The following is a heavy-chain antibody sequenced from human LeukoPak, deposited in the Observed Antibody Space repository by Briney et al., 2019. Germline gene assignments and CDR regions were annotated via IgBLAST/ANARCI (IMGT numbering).Heavy chain of an antibody. CDR3: ARSSSPGIAADYDY. D-gene: IGHD6-13*01. V-gene: IGHV3-48*03. Sequence: GGSLRLSCAASGFTFSSYEMNWVRQAPGKGLEWVSYISSSGSTIYYADSVKGRFTISRDNAKNSLYLQMNSLRAEDTAVYYCARSSSPGIAADYDYWGQGTLVTVSS. J-gene: IGHJ4*02. CDR1: GFTFSSYE. CDR2: ISSSGSTI.